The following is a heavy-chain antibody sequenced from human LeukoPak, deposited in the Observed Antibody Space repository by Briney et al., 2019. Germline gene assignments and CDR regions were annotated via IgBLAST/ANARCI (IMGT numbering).Heavy chain of an antibody. V-gene: IGHV5-51*01. CDR2: IYPGDSDT. CDR3: ARQVAYYDILTGYPESNDVFDI. D-gene: IGHD3-9*01. J-gene: IGHJ3*02. Sequence: GESLKISCKGSGYRFTSYWIGWVRQMPGKGLEWMGIIYPGDSDTRYSPSFQGQVTISADKSISTAYLQWSSLKASDTAMYYCARQVAYYDILTGYPESNDVFDIWGQGTMVTVSS. CDR1: GYRFTSYW.